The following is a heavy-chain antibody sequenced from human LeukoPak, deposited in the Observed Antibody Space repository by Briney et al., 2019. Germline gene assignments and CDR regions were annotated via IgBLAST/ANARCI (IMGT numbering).Heavy chain of an antibody. J-gene: IGHJ6*02. V-gene: IGHV3-30-3*01. CDR3: ARGPLHGMDV. CDR1: GFTFSSYA. CDR2: ISYDGSNK. Sequence: GRSLRLSCAASGFTFSSYAMHWVRQAPGKGLEWVVVISYDGSNKYYADSVKGRFTISRDNSKNTLYLQMNSLRAEDTAVYYCARGPLHGMDVWGQGTTVTVSS.